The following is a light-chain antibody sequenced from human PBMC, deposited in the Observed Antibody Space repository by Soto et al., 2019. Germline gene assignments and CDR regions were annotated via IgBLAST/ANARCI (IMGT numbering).Light chain of an antibody. CDR3: HLYNRSPHN. V-gene: IGKV3-20*01. CDR2: GAS. J-gene: IGKJ2*01. CDR1: QSVNNNY. Sequence: EIVLTQSPGTLSLSPGERATLSCRASQSVNNNYLAWYQQKPGQAPRLLIYGASTRATGISDRFSGSGSGTDFTLTISRLEPEDVGVFYCHLYNRSPHNFGQGTKLEIK.